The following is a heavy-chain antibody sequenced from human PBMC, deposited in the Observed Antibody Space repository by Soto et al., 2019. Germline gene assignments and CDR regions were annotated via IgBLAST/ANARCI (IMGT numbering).Heavy chain of an antibody. CDR1: GFTFSSYA. CDR3: AKDGAAAGTGRSYYYYYGMDV. D-gene: IGHD6-13*01. V-gene: IGHV3-23*01. J-gene: IGHJ6*02. Sequence: GGSLRLSCAASGFTFSSYAMSWVRQAPGKGLEWVSAISGSGGSTYYADSGKGRFTISRANSKNTLYLQMNSLRAEDTAVYYCAKDGAAAGTGRSYYYYYGMDVWGQGTTVTVSS. CDR2: ISGSGGST.